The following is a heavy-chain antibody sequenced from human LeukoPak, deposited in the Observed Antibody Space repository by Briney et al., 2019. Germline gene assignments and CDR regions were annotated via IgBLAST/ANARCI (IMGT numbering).Heavy chain of an antibody. Sequence: GRSLTLSCAASGFTFSAYAMHWVRQAPGKGLEWLAVLSYDGSDKFYADSVKGRFTISRDNSRNTVYLQMNTPRAEDTAVYYCVNPGWYYDSSGYSYYYGMDVWGQGTTVTVSS. CDR2: LSYDGSDK. CDR3: VNPGWYYDSSGYSYYYGMDV. V-gene: IGHV3-30*18. CDR1: GFTFSAYA. D-gene: IGHD3-22*01. J-gene: IGHJ6*02.